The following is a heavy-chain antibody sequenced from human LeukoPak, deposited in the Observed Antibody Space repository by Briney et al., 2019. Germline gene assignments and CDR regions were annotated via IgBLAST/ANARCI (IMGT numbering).Heavy chain of an antibody. J-gene: IGHJ3*02. D-gene: IGHD3-22*01. CDR3: ARDPPRYRYYDRAFDI. V-gene: IGHV4-39*07. CDR1: GGSISSSSYY. Sequence: PSETLSLTCTVSGGSISSSSYYWGWIRQPPGKGLEWIGSIYYSGSTYYNPSLKSRVTISVDTSKNQFSLKLSSVTAADTAVYYCARDPPRYRYYDRAFDIWGQGTMVTVSS. CDR2: IYYSGST.